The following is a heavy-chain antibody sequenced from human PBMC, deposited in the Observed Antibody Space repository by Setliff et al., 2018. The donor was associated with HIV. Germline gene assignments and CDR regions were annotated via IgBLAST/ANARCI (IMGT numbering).Heavy chain of an antibody. D-gene: IGHD1-26*01. J-gene: IGHJ4*02. CDR2: IRSKAYGGTT. V-gene: IGHV3-49*04. Sequence: GGSLRLSCTASGFTFGDYGMSWVRQAPGKGLEWVSFIRSKAYGGTTEYAASVKGRFTISRDDSKSIAYLQMNSLKTEDTAVYYCTTRGTWDYRDYFDYWGQGTLVTVSS. CDR1: GFTFGDYG. CDR3: TTRGTWDYRDYFDY.